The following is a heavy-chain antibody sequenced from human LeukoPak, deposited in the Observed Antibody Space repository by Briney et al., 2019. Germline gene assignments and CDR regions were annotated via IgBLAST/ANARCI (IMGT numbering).Heavy chain of an antibody. Sequence: PGGSLRLSCAASGFTFSTYWMSWVRQVPGKGLEWVANIKQDGSERNYVDSVKGRFTISRDNAKNSLYLQMNSLRAEDTAVYYCAREGTSSWSIDYWGQGTLVTVSS. D-gene: IGHD6-13*01. CDR1: GFTFSTYW. V-gene: IGHV3-7*01. CDR2: IKQDGSER. J-gene: IGHJ4*02. CDR3: AREGTSSWSIDY.